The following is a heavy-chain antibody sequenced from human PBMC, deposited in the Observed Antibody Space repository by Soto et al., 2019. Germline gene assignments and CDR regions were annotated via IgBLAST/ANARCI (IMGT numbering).Heavy chain of an antibody. J-gene: IGHJ4*02. Sequence: QVQLQESGPGLVKPSETLSLTCTVSGGSINNHYWSWIRQPPGKGLEWIGYIYYTVSTDYNPSLTGLGTISVDTSKNQFSLHLTSLTAADTAIYYCARSNWYSEYWGQGTLVTVSS. D-gene: IGHD7-27*01. CDR1: GGSINNHY. CDR3: ARSNWYSEY. V-gene: IGHV4-59*11. CDR2: IYYTVST.